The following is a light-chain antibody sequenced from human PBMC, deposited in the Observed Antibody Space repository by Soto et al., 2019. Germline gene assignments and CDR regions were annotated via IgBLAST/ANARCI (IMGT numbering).Light chain of an antibody. Sequence: QSALTQPASVSGSPGQSITISCTGSSSDVGGYNYVSWYQQHPGKAPRLMIYDVRNRPSGVSNLFSGSKSGNTASLSISGLQDEDEADYFCSSYSSTNSVVFGGGTKLTVL. CDR2: DVR. CDR1: SSDVGGYNY. CDR3: SSYSSTNSVV. J-gene: IGLJ2*01. V-gene: IGLV2-14*01.